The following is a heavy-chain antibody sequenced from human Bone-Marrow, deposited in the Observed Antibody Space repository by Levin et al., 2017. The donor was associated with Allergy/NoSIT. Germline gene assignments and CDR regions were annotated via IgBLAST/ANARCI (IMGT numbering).Heavy chain of an antibody. D-gene: IGHD2-2*02. J-gene: IGHJ6*02. V-gene: IGHV1-3*01. Sequence: GGSLRLSCKASGYTFTSYAMHWVRQAPGQRLEWMGWINAGNGNTKYSQKFQGRVTITRDTSASTAYMELSSLRSEDTAVYYCASAPDCSSTSCYTGYYYYGMDVWGQGTTVTVSS. CDR1: GYTFTSYA. CDR3: ASAPDCSSTSCYTGYYYYGMDV. CDR2: INAGNGNT.